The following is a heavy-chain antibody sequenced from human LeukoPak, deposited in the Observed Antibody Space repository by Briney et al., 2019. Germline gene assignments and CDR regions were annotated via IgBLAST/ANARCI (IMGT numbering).Heavy chain of an antibody. CDR2: ISGGGGDT. Sequence: GGSLRLSCAASGFTFSSYAMSWVRQAPGRGLEWVSAISGGGGDTYYADSVKGRFTISRDNSKNTLYLQMNSLRAEDTAVYYCARSDRDIVVVPAGLYYYYYMDVWGKGTTVTVSS. D-gene: IGHD2-2*01. V-gene: IGHV3-23*01. CDR1: GFTFSSYA. J-gene: IGHJ6*03. CDR3: ARSDRDIVVVPAGLYYYYYMDV.